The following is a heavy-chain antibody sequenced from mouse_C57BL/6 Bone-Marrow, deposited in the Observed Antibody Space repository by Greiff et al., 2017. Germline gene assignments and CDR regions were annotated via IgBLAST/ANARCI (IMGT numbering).Heavy chain of an antibody. Sequence: VQLQQSGAELVRPGASVKLSCTASGFNFKDDYMHWVKQRPEQGLEWIGWIDPGNGDTEYASKFQGKATITADTSSNTAYLQLSSLTSEDTAVYYGATSRIYYEYRCYAMDYWGQGTSVTVSS. V-gene: IGHV14-4*01. J-gene: IGHJ4*01. D-gene: IGHD2-4*01. CDR1: GFNFKDDY. CDR3: ATSRIYYEYRCYAMDY. CDR2: IDPGNGDT.